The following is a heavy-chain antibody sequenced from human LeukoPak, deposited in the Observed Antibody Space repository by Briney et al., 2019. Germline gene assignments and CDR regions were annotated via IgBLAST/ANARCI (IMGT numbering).Heavy chain of an antibody. CDR2: IRYDGSNK. Sequence: GGSLRLSCAASGFTFSSYGMHWVRQAPGKGLEWVAFIRYDGSNKYFADSVKGRFTISRDNSKNTLYLQMNSLRAEDTAVYYCAKDPTPYSPRRFDYWGQGTLVTVSS. D-gene: IGHD4-11*01. CDR3: AKDPTPYSPRRFDY. CDR1: GFTFSSYG. V-gene: IGHV3-30*02. J-gene: IGHJ4*02.